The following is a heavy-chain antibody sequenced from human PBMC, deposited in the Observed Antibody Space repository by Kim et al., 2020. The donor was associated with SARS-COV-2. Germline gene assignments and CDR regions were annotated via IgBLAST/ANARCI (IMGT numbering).Heavy chain of an antibody. CDR2: ISGSGGST. CDR3: AKCSDCSSTSCYSLVTYYYYMDV. J-gene: IGHJ6*03. V-gene: IGHV3-23*01. D-gene: IGHD2-2*02. CDR1: GFTFSSYA. Sequence: GGSLRLSCAASGFTFSSYAMSWVRQAPGKGLEWVSAISGSGGSTYYADSVKGRFTISRDNSKNTLYLQMNSLRAEDTAVYYCAKCSDCSSTSCYSLVTYYYYMDVWGKGTTVTVSS.